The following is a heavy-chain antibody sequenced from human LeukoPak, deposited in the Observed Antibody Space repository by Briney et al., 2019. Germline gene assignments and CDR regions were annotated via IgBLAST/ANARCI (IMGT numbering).Heavy chain of an antibody. CDR2: IYYSGST. V-gene: IGHV4-59*01. D-gene: IGHD2-15*01. CDR3: ARDGRNVVVAATREDYYYMDV. J-gene: IGHJ6*03. Sequence: SETLSLTCTVSGGSISSYYWSWIRQPPGKGLEWVGYIYYSGSTNYNPSLKSRVTISVDTSKNQFSLKLNSVTAADTAMYYCARDGRNVVVAATREDYYYMDVWGKGTTVTVSS. CDR1: GGSISSYY.